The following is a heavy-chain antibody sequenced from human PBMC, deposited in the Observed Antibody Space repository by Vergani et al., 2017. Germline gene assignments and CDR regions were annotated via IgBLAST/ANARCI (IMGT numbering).Heavy chain of an antibody. V-gene: IGHV3-33*01. Sequence: QVQLVESGGGVVQPGRSLRLSCAASGFTFSSYGMHWVRQAPGKGLEWVAVIWYDGRNKYYADSVKGRFTISRDNSKNTLYLQMNSLRAEDTAVYYCARGPGGDSVETPWLDYGGQGTLVTVSS. J-gene: IGHJ4*02. CDR3: ARGPGGDSVETPWLDY. CDR2: IWYDGRNK. CDR1: GFTFSSYG. D-gene: IGHD2-15*01.